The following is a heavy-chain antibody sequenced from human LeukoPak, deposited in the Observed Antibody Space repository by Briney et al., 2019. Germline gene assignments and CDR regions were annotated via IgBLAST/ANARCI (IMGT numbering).Heavy chain of an antibody. J-gene: IGHJ6*04. V-gene: IGHV4-34*01. CDR2: INHSGST. CDR1: GGSFSGYY. CDR3: ARGLRYFDWFYYYGMDV. Sequence: PSETLSLTCAVYGGSFSGYYSSWIRQPPGKGLEWIGEINHSGSTNYNPSLKSRVTISVDTSKNQFSLKLSSVTAADTAVYYCARGLRYFDWFYYYGMDVWGKGTTVTVSS. D-gene: IGHD3-9*01.